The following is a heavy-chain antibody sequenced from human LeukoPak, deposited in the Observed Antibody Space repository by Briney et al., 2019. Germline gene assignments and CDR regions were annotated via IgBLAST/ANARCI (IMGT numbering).Heavy chain of an antibody. CDR3: AREGREEGGLDY. D-gene: IGHD2-15*01. CDR2: IGTAGDT. J-gene: IGHJ4*02. Sequence: GGSLRLSCAASGFTFSSYDMHWVRQATGKGLEWVSAIGTAGDTYYPGSVKGRFTISRENAKNSLYLQMNSLRAGDTAVYYCAREGREEGGLDYWGQGTLVTVSS. V-gene: IGHV3-13*01. CDR1: GFTFSSYD.